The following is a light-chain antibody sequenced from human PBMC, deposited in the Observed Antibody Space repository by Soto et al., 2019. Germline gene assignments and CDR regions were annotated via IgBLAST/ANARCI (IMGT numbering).Light chain of an antibody. CDR1: QSVDSN. V-gene: IGKV3-15*01. CDR3: QQYNVWPPLT. CDR2: DAS. Sequence: ELAMTQSPATLSLSSGESATLSCRASQSVDSNLAWYQQKPGQAPRLLIYDASTRATGVPARFSGSGSGTDFTLTISSLQSEDFAIYYCQQYNVWPPLTFGGGTKVEIK. J-gene: IGKJ4*01.